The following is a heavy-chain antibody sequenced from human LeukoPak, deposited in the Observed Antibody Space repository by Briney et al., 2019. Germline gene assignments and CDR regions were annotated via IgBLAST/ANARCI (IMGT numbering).Heavy chain of an antibody. CDR3: ARPTGYSSGWYRY. CDR2: IYYSEST. V-gene: IGHV4-39*07. D-gene: IGHD6-19*01. Sequence: PSETLSLTCTVSGGSMSSSSYYWGWIRQPPGKGLEWIGSIYYSESTYQNPSLKSRVTISVDTSKNQFSLKLSSVTAADTAVYYCARPTGYSSGWYRYWGQGTLVTVSS. J-gene: IGHJ4*02. CDR1: GGSMSSSSYY.